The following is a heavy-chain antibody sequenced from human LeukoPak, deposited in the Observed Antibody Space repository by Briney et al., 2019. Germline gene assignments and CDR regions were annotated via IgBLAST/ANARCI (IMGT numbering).Heavy chain of an antibody. Sequence: ALVKVSCKVSGYTLTELSMHWVRQAPRKGLEWMGGFDPEDGETIYAQKFQGRVTMTEDTSTGTAYMELSSLRSEDTAVYYCATQPGIRAVAEGVDFWGQGTLVTVSS. CDR3: ATQPGIRAVAEGVDF. CDR1: GYTLTELS. J-gene: IGHJ4*02. CDR2: FDPEDGET. D-gene: IGHD6-19*01. V-gene: IGHV1-24*01.